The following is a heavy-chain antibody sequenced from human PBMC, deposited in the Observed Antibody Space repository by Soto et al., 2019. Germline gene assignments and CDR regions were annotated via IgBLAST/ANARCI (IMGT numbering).Heavy chain of an antibody. J-gene: IGHJ6*01. CDR3: ARGGRTMLGVAADYGMDV. Sequence: LSLTFTVSGGSISSYYWSWIRQPPGKGLEWIGYIYYSGSTNYNPSLKSRVTISVDTSKNQFSLKLSSVTAADTAVYYCARGGRTMLGVAADYGMDVWGPGT. V-gene: IGHV4-59*01. CDR2: IYYSGST. CDR1: GGSISSYY. D-gene: IGHD3-3*01.